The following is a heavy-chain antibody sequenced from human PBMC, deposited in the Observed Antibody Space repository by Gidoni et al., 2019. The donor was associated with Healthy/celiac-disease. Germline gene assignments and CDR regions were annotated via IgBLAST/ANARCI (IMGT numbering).Heavy chain of an antibody. D-gene: IGHD6-13*01. J-gene: IGHJ6*04. CDR2: INHSGST. V-gene: IGHV4-34*01. CDR1: GGSFSGYY. CDR3: ARDQAAAGSSYYYGMDV. Sequence: QVQLQQWGAGLLKPSETLSLTCAVYGGSFSGYYWSWIRQPPGKGREWIGEINHSGSTNYNPSLKSLVTISVDTSKNQFSLKLSSVTAADTAVYYCARDQAAAGSSYYYGMDVWGKGTTVTVSS.